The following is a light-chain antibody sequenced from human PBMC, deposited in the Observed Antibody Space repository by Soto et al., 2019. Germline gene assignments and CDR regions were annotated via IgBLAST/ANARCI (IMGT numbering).Light chain of an antibody. CDR2: EDN. J-gene: IGLJ1*01. CDR3: QSYHSSYPYV. CDR1: GGSITSGY. Sequence: FMLTQPHSVSESPGKTVTISCTRSGGSITSGYVQWYQQRPGSAPTTVIYEDNQRPSGVPDRFSGSIDSSSNSASLTVSGLKTEDEADDYCQSYHSSYPYVFGTGTKLTVL. V-gene: IGLV6-57*03.